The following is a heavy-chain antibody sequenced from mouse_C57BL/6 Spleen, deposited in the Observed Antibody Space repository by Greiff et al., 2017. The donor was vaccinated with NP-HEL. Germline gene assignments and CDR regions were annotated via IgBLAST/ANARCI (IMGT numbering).Heavy chain of an antibody. CDR2: IYPGDGDT. CDR3: ARAYGGNLFAY. J-gene: IGHJ3*01. Sequence: VKLQQSGPELVKPGASVKISCTASGYAFSSSWMNWVKQRPGKGLEWIGRIYPGDGDTNYNGKFKGKATLTADKSSSTAYMQLSSLTSEDSAVYFCARAYGGNLFAYWGQGTLVTVSA. V-gene: IGHV1-82*01. D-gene: IGHD2-10*01. CDR1: GYAFSSSW.